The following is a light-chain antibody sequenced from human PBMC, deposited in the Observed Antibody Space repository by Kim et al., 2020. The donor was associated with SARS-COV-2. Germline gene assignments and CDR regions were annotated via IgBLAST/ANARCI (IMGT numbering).Light chain of an antibody. J-gene: IGKJ1*01. V-gene: IGKV1-5*03. CDR2: KAS. CDR3: QQYSSYS. CDR1: QSISNW. Sequence: LSASVGDRVTITCRTSQSISNWLAWYQQKPGKAPKRLIYKASNLESGVPSRFSGSGSGTEFTLTISSLQPDDFATYYCQQYSSYSFGQGTKVDIK.